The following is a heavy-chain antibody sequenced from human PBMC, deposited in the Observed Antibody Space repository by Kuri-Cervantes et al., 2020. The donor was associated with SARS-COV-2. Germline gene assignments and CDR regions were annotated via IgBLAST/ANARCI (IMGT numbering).Heavy chain of an antibody. Sequence: GSLRLSCSVSGGSISSSSYCWGWIRQPPGKGLEWVGSISYSGSTYYNPPLKSRITISVDTSKNQFSLKLSSVTAADTAVYYCARRVPDDYGDYRFDPWGQGTLVTVSS. D-gene: IGHD4-17*01. CDR2: ISYSGST. CDR3: ARRVPDDYGDYRFDP. V-gene: IGHV4-39*01. CDR1: GGSISSSSYC. J-gene: IGHJ5*02.